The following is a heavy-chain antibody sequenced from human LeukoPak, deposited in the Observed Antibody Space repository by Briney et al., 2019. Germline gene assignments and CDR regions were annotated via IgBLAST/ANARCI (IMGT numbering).Heavy chain of an antibody. V-gene: IGHV5-51*01. CDR1: GYSFTSYW. J-gene: IGHJ4*02. CDR2: IYPGDSDT. D-gene: IGHD4-17*01. Sequence: GESLKISCKGSGYSFTSYWIGWVRQMPGKGLEWMGIIYPGDSDTRYSPSFQGQVTISADKSISTAYLQWSSLKASDTAMYYCATTTVTDALYFDYWGQGTLVTVSS. CDR3: ATTTVTDALYFDY.